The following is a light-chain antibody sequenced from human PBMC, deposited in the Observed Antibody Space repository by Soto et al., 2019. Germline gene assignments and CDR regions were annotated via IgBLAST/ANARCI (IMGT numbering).Light chain of an antibody. V-gene: IGKV3-20*01. CDR3: KGSTCQPLS. CDR1: QTVRNNY. J-gene: IGKJ4*01. CDR2: DES. Sequence: EFVLMHSPRTLSLSPGERATLSCRASQTVRNNYLAWYQQKPGQAPRLLIYDESSRATGIPDRFSGGGSGTDFTLTLFSLQAEDVARYYSKGSTCQPLSLAEGTRL.